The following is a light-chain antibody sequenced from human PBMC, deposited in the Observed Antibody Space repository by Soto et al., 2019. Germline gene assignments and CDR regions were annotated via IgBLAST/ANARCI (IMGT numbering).Light chain of an antibody. CDR2: GVS. V-gene: IGKV3-20*01. Sequence: EIVMTQSPATLSVSPGERATLSCRVSQSVSTNLAWYQQKPGLAPRLLIYGVSSRATGIPDRFSGSGSGTDFTLTISRLEPEDFAVYHCQQYGSSPHTFGQGTKLEIK. CDR1: QSVSTN. J-gene: IGKJ2*01. CDR3: QQYGSSPHT.